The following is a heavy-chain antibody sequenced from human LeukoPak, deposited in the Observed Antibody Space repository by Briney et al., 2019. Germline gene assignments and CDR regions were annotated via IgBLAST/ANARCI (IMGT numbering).Heavy chain of an antibody. Sequence: AVSLRLSCAGSGFTFSSYWMSCVRQAPGKGLEWVANIKQDGSEKYYVDSVKVRFTISRDTPTNSMYPQITSMRAENTAVYYSARDPYYYDSSGFFDYWGPGELVTVSS. CDR3: ARDPYYYDSSGFFDY. J-gene: IGHJ4*02. D-gene: IGHD3-22*01. CDR2: IKQDGSEK. V-gene: IGHV3-7*01. CDR1: GFTFSSYW.